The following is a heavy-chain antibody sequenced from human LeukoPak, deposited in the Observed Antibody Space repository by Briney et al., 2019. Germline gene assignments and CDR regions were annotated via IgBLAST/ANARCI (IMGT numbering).Heavy chain of an antibody. CDR1: GYTFTSYY. CDR3: AGATDYYDSSGPRGAFDI. D-gene: IGHD3-22*01. Sequence: ASVKVSCKASGYTFTSYYMHWVRQAPGQGLEWMGIINPSGGSTSYAQKFQGRVTMTRDTSTSTVYMELSSLRSEDTAVYYCAGATDYYDSSGPRGAFDIWGQGTMVTVSS. CDR2: INPSGGST. J-gene: IGHJ3*02. V-gene: IGHV1-46*01.